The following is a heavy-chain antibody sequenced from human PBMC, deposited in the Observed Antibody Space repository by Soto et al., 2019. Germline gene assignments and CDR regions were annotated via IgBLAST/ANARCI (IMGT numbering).Heavy chain of an antibody. Sequence: PSETLSLTCAVSGGSIINGGYSWSWIRQPPGKGLEWIGYIYHSGSTYYNPSLKSRVTISVDRSKNQFSLKVSSVTAADTAVYYCARGPPHSHWGQGTLVTVSS. CDR3: ARGPPHSH. CDR2: IYHSGST. D-gene: IGHD2-21*01. V-gene: IGHV4-30-2*01. CDR1: GGSIINGGYS. J-gene: IGHJ4*02.